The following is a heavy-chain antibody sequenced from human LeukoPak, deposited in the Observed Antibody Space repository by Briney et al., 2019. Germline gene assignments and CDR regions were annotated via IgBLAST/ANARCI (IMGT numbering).Heavy chain of an antibody. CDR2: ISGSGGST. CDR3: ARDADSSSWSMYYYYGMDV. CDR1: GFTFSSYG. Sequence: PGGSLRLSCAASGFTFSSYGMSWVRQAPGKGLEWVSAISGSGGSTYYADSVKGRFTISRDNAKNSLYLQMNSLRAEDTAVYYCARDADSSSWSMYYYYGMDVWGQGTTVTVSS. V-gene: IGHV3-23*01. D-gene: IGHD6-13*01. J-gene: IGHJ6*02.